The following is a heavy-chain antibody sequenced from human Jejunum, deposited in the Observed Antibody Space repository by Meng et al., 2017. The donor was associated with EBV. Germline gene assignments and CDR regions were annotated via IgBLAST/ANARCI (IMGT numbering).Heavy chain of an antibody. J-gene: IGHJ4*02. CDR3: AGNGYYALEY. CDR2: IYHGGGT. CDR1: GGSISDNDW. V-gene: IGHV4-4*02. D-gene: IGHD3-22*01. Sequence: QVQLQESGPRLEKPSGTLSLTCVVSGGSISDNDWWSWVRQPPGKGLEWLGEIYHGGGTNYNPSLESRVTISVDKSKNQFSLKLNSVTFADTAVYYCAGNGYYALEYWGPGILVTVSS.